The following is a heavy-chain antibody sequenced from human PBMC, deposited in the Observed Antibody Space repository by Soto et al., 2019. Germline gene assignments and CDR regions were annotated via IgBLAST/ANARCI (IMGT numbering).Heavy chain of an antibody. D-gene: IGHD6-19*01. CDR2: MNPSVARA. CDR3: ARLGSYSSGWYHFDY. J-gene: IGHJ4*02. V-gene: IGHV1-46*01. Sequence: VASVKVSCKASGYNFTSYHIHWVRQAPGQGLEWMGIMNPSVARARNAQKFQGRVIMTTDASTSTVYMELSSLRSEDTATYYCARLGSYSSGWYHFDYWGQGTLVTVSS. CDR1: GYNFTSYH.